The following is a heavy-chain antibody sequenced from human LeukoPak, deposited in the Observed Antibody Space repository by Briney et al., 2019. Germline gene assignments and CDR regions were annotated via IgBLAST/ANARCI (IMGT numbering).Heavy chain of an antibody. CDR1: GFTFSSNW. V-gene: IGHV3-7*03. J-gene: IGHJ4*02. CDR2: IKQDGSEK. Sequence: GGSLRLSCAASGFTFSSNWMSWVRQAPGKGLEWVANIKQDGSEKYYVDSVKGRFTISRDNAKNSLYLQMNRLRAEDTALYYCRAGAYWGRGTLVTVSS. CDR3: RAGAY.